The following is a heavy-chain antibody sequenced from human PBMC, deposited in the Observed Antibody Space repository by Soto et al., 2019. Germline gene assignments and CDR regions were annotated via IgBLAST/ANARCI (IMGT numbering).Heavy chain of an antibody. D-gene: IGHD5-12*01. CDR2: INPSGGST. CDR3: ARGDGYNYREDY. J-gene: IGHJ4*02. V-gene: IGHV1-46*01. CDR1: GYTFTSYY. Sequence: QVQLVQSGAEVKKPGASVKVSCKASGYTFTSYYMHWVRQAPGQGLEWMGIINPSGGSTSYAQKFQGRXXMXRXXSTSTVYMELSSLRSEDTAVYYCARGDGYNYREDYWGQGTLVTVSS.